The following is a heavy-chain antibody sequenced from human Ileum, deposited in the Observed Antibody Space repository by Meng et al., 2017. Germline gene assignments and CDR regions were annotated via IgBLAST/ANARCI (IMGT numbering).Heavy chain of an antibody. CDR3: ARVEIRGDTRDSCGLDH. D-gene: IGHD3-22*01. CDR1: GGSLTDYY. Sequence: PPQLWVAGLLEPSETRSLTCAVYGGSLTDYYWSWIRQTPGKGLEWIGEINHGENTNYNPSLQSRVTISIDTSRDQFSLKLTSVTGADTAVYCCARVEIRGDTRDSCGLDHWGQGTLVTVSS. CDR2: INHGENT. V-gene: IGHV4-34*01. J-gene: IGHJ4*02.